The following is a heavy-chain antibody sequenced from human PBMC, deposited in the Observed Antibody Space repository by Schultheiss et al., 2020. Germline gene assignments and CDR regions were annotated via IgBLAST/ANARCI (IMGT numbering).Heavy chain of an antibody. CDR1: GFTFSSYA. V-gene: IGHV3-23*01. J-gene: IGHJ6*02. D-gene: IGHD3-10*01. Sequence: GGSLRLSCAASGFTFSSYAMSWVRQAPGKGLEWVSAISGSGGSTYYADSVKGRFTISRDNAKNSLYLQMNSLRAEDTAVYYCARRPVLPINYGMDVWGQGTTVTVSS. CDR3: ARRPVLPINYGMDV. CDR2: ISGSGGST.